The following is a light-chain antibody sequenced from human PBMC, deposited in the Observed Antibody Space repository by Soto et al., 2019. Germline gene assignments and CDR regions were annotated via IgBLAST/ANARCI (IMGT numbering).Light chain of an antibody. CDR2: EVS. J-gene: IGLJ1*01. V-gene: IGLV2-14*01. CDR1: SSDVGGYNY. CDR3: SSYTRSSTYV. Sequence: QSALTQPASVSGSPGQSITISCTGTSSDVGGYNYVSWFQQHPGKAPKLMIYEVSNRPSGVSNRFSGSKSGNTASLTISGLQAEDEADCYCSSYTRSSTYVFGTGTQLTVL.